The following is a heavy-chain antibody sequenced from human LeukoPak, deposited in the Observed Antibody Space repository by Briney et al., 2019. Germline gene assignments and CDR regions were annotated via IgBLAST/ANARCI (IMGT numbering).Heavy chain of an antibody. CDR3: AKASNPYSYGYFDY. D-gene: IGHD5-18*01. CDR2: ISYDGSNK. J-gene: IGHJ4*02. V-gene: IGHV3-30*18. CDR1: GFTFSSYS. Sequence: GGSLRLSCAASGFTFSSYSMNWVRQAPGKGLEWVAVISYDGSNKYYADSVKGRFTISRDNSKNTLYLQMNSLRAEDTAVYYCAKASNPYSYGYFDYWGQGTLVTVSS.